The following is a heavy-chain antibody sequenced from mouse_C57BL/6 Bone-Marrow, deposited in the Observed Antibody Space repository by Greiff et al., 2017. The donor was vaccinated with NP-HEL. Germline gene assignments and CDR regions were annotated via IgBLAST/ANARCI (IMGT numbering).Heavy chain of an antibody. CDR3: TIEFYWYFDV. J-gene: IGHJ1*03. CDR1: GYAFTNYL. Sequence: QVHVKQSGAELVRPGTSVKVSCKASGYAFTNYLIEWVKQRPGQGLEWIGVINPGSGGTNYNEKFKGKATLTADKSSSTAYMQLSSLTSEDAAFYFATIEFYWYFDVWGTGTTVTVAS. CDR2: INPGSGGT. V-gene: IGHV1-54*01.